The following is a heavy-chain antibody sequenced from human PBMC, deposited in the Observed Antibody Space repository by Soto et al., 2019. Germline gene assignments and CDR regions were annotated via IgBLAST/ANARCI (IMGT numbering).Heavy chain of an antibody. CDR2: INHSGST. Sequence: PSETLSLTCAVYGGSFSCYYWSWIGQPPGKGLEWIGEINHSGSTNYNPSLKSRVTISVDTSKNQFSLKLSSVTAADTAVYYCARVSGTYYDILTGYRGTTYYYYYGMDVWGQGTTVTVSS. D-gene: IGHD3-9*01. CDR1: GGSFSCYY. J-gene: IGHJ6*02. V-gene: IGHV4-34*01. CDR3: ARVSGTYYDILTGYRGTTYYYYYGMDV.